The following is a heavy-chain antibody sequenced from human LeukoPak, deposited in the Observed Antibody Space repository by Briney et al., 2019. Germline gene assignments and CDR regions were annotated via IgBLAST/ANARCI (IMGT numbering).Heavy chain of an antibody. CDR2: INAGNGNT. Sequence: ASVKVSCKASGYTFTGYYMHWVRQAPGQRLEWMGWINAGNGNTKYSQKFQGRVTITRDTSASTAYMELSSLRSEDTAVYYCARVTVVRDYYFDYWGQGTLVTVSS. D-gene: IGHD3-10*01. J-gene: IGHJ4*02. CDR1: GYTFTGYY. CDR3: ARVTVVRDYYFDY. V-gene: IGHV1-3*01.